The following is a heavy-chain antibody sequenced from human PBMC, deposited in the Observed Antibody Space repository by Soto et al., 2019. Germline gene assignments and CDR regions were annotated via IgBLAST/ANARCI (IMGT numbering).Heavy chain of an antibody. CDR3: ARGLRVAVAVLYYYYGMDV. CDR2: ISYDGSNK. D-gene: IGHD6-19*01. J-gene: IGHJ6*02. Sequence: GGSLRLSCAASGFTFSSYAMHWVRQAPGKGLEWVAVISYDGSNKYYADSVKGRFTISRDNSKNTLYLQMNSLRAEDTAVYYCARGLRVAVAVLYYYYGMDVWGQGTTVTVSS. CDR1: GFTFSSYA. V-gene: IGHV3-30-3*01.